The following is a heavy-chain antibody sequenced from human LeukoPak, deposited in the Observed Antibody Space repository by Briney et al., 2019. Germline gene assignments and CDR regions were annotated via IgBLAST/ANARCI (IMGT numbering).Heavy chain of an antibody. V-gene: IGHV1-2*06. CDR3: AREGYYDSSGHSGFDY. CDR2: INPNSGGT. CDR1: GYTFTDDY. D-gene: IGHD3-22*01. J-gene: IGHJ4*02. Sequence: ASVKVSCKSSGYTFTDDYVQWVRQAPGQGLEWMGRINPNSGGTNYAQKFQGRVTMTRDTYISTAYMELSRLRSDDTAVYYCAREGYYDSSGHSGFDYWGQGTLVTVSS.